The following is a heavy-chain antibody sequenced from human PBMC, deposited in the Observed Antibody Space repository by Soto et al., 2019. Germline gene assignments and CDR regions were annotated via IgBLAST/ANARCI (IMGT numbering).Heavy chain of an antibody. Sequence: SSDTLSLTCTVSGGSINSGDYFWSWIRQPPGKGLEWIGYIYYSGGTYYNPSLKSRVTISIDTSRTQFSLNLSSVTAADTAVYYCAREEGPLYYYAMDVWGQGTTVT. CDR1: GGSINSGDYF. J-gene: IGHJ6*02. CDR3: AREEGPLYYYAMDV. V-gene: IGHV4-30-4*02. CDR2: IYYSGGT.